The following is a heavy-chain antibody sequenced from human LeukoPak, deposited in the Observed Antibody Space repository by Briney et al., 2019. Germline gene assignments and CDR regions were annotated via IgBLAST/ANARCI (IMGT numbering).Heavy chain of an antibody. CDR1: GYTLTELS. D-gene: IGHD3-22*01. J-gene: IGHJ3*02. CDR3: ARDTPTMIVVVNTGDAFDI. Sequence: ASVKVSCKVSGYTLTELSMHWVRQAPGQGLEWMGWISAYNGNTNYAQKLRGRVTMTTDTSTSTAYMELRSLRSDDTAVYYCARDTPTMIVVVNTGDAFDIWGQGTMVTVSS. V-gene: IGHV1-18*01. CDR2: ISAYNGNT.